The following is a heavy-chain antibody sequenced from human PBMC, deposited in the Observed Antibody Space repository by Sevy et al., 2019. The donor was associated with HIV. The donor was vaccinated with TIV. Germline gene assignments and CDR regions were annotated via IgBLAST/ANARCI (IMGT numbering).Heavy chain of an antibody. CDR1: GFTFSNAW. CDR3: TTYYYDSSGYYYGSAFDI. Sequence: GGSLRLSCAASGFTFSNAWMSWVRQAPGKGLEWVGRIKSKTDGGTTDYAEPEKGRFTNSREDSKNTLYLQMNSLKTEDTAVYYCTTYYYDSSGYYYGSAFDIWGQGTMVTVSS. J-gene: IGHJ3*02. D-gene: IGHD3-22*01. V-gene: IGHV3-15*01. CDR2: IKSKTDGGTT.